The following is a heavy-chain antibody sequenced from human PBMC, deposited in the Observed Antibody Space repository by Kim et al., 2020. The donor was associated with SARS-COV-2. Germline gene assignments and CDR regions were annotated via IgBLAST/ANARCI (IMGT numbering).Heavy chain of an antibody. Sequence: GGSLRLSCAASGFTFSSYAMSWVRQAPGKGLEWVSAISGSGGSTYYADSVKGRFTISRDNSKNTLYLQMNSLRAEDTAVYYCAVLEIYYYDSSGYVDWGQGTLVTVSS. CDR3: AVLEIYYYDSSGYVD. CDR2: ISGSGGST. V-gene: IGHV3-23*01. J-gene: IGHJ4*02. CDR1: GFTFSSYA. D-gene: IGHD3-22*01.